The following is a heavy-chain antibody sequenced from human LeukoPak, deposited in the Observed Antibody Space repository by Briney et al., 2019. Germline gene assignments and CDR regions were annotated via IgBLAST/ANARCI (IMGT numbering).Heavy chain of an antibody. J-gene: IGHJ6*02. CDR2: INAGNGNT. V-gene: IGHV1-3*01. CDR1: GYTFTSYA. CDR3: ARGYSYGFYYYYGMDV. D-gene: IGHD5-18*01. Sequence: ASVKVSCKASGYTFTSYAMHWVRQAPGQRLEWMGWINAGNGNTKYSQKFQGRVTITRDTSASTAYMELSSLRSEDTAVYYCARGYSYGFYYYYGMDVWGQGTTVTVSS.